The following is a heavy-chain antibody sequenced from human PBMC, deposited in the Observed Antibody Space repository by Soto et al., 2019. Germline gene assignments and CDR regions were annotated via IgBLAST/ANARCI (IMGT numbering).Heavy chain of an antibody. CDR2: ISYDGSNK. J-gene: IGHJ3*02. Sequence: QVQLVESGGGVGQPGRSLRLACAASGFTFSSYGMHWVREAPGKGLEWVAVISYDGSNKYCADSVKGRFTISRDNSKNTLYLQMNSLRAEDTAVYYCAKAMVLVTAISGGGGFDTWGQGTLVTVSS. CDR3: AKAMVLVTAISGGGGFDT. D-gene: IGHD2-21*02. V-gene: IGHV3-30*18. CDR1: GFTFSSYG.